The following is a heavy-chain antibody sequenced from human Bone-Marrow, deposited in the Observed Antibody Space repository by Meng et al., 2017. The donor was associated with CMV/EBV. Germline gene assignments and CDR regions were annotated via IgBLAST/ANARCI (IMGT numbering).Heavy chain of an antibody. J-gene: IGHJ6*02. Sequence: SVKVSCKASGFTFTSSAVQWVRQARGQRLEWIGWIVVGSGNTNYAQKFQERVTITRDMSTSTAYMELSTLRSEDTAVYYCAAGWDIVVVPADYYYYYGMDVWGHGTTVTVSS. V-gene: IGHV1-58*01. CDR1: GFTFTSSA. CDR3: AAGWDIVVVPADYYYYYGMDV. D-gene: IGHD2-2*01. CDR2: IVVGSGNT.